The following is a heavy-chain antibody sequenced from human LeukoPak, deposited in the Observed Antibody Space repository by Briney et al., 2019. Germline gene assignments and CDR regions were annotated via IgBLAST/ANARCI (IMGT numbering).Heavy chain of an antibody. D-gene: IGHD2-21*02. CDR3: AKDYVLLCGGDCYLFDY. Sequence: GGSLRLSCAASGFTFSSYGMHWVRQAPGKGPEWVAVISYDGSNKYYADSVKGRFTISRDNSKNTLYLQMNSLRAEDTAVYYCAKDYVLLCGGDCYLFDYWGQGTLVTVSS. J-gene: IGHJ4*02. V-gene: IGHV3-30*18. CDR2: ISYDGSNK. CDR1: GFTFSSYG.